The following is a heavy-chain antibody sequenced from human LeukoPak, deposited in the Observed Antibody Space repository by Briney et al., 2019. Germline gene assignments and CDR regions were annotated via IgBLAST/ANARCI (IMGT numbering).Heavy chain of an antibody. CDR2: INPSGGST. CDR1: GYTFTSYY. CDR3: ARAFEYYYGSGSYYMRGYYFDY. Sequence: ASVKVSCKASGYTFTSYYMHWVRQAPGQGLECMGIINPSGGSTSYAQKFQGRVTMTRDMSTSTVYMELSSLRSEDTAVYYCARAFEYYYGSGSYYMRGYYFDYWGQGTLVTVSS. V-gene: IGHV1-46*01. D-gene: IGHD3-10*01. J-gene: IGHJ4*02.